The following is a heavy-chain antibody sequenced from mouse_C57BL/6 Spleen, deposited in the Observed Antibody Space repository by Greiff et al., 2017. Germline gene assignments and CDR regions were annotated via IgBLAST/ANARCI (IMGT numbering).Heavy chain of an antibody. CDR3: ARTRVTTVVDWYFDV. Sequence: VQLQQPGAELVRPGSSVKLSCKASGYTFTGYWMHWVKQRPIQGLEWIGNIDPSDSETHYNQKFKDKATLTVDKSSSTAYMQLSSLTSEDSAVYYCARTRVTTVVDWYFDVWGTGTTVTVSS. CDR1: GYTFTGYW. V-gene: IGHV1-52*01. J-gene: IGHJ1*03. CDR2: IDPSDSET. D-gene: IGHD1-1*01.